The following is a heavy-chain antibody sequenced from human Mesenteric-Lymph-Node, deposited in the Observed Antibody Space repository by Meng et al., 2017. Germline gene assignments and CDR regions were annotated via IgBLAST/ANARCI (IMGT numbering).Heavy chain of an antibody. J-gene: IGHJ4*02. CDR2: IHHSGSA. CDR1: GGSLVSGNYY. CDR3: ASFDHIPRRNYFDY. V-gene: IGHV4-30-4*01. D-gene: IGHD2-21*01. Sequence: PDLLEPSRTLSLTFTGSGGSLVSGNYYWSWIRQPPGKGLEWIGYIHHSGSAYYNPSLKSRVSISVDTSKNQFSLNLNSMTAADTAVYYCASFDHIPRRNYFDYWGQGTLVTVSS.